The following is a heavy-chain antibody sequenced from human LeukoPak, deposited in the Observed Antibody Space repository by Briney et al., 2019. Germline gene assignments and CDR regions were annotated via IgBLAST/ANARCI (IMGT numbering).Heavy chain of an antibody. D-gene: IGHD6-13*01. CDR1: GGSFSGYY. V-gene: IGHV4-34*01. CDR3: AGAFYGSSGFDY. CDR2: INHSGST. Sequence: KPSETLSLTCAVYGGSFSGYYWSWIRQPPGKGLEWIGEINHSGSTNYNPSLKSRVTISVDTSKNQFSLKLSSVTAADTAVYYCAGAFYGSSGFDYWGQGTLVTVSS. J-gene: IGHJ4*02.